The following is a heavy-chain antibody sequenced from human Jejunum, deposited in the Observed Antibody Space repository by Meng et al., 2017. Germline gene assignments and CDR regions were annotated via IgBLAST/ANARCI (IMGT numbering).Heavy chain of an antibody. CDR2: ISSSSSYI. V-gene: IGHV3-21*01. Sequence: LRLSCAASGFTFSSYSMNWVRQAPGKGLEWVSSISSSSSYIYYADSVKGRFTISRDNSKNTLYLQMGSLRAEDMAVYYCARAIVLSGYFDYWGQGTLVTVSS. CDR1: GFTFSSYS. D-gene: IGHD2-8*01. J-gene: IGHJ4*02. CDR3: ARAIVLSGYFDY.